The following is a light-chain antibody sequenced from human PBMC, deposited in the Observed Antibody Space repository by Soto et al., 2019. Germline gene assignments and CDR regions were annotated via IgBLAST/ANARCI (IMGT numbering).Light chain of an antibody. CDR1: QSISSN. V-gene: IGKV3-15*01. CDR3: QQYNNWPIT. CDR2: GAS. Sequence: IVMTQSPATLSVSPWERSTLSFRASQSISSNLSWYQQKPGQAPRIFIYGASTRATGIPARFSGSGSGTEFTLTISSLQSEDFAVYYCQQYNNWPITFGQGTRLEIK. J-gene: IGKJ5*01.